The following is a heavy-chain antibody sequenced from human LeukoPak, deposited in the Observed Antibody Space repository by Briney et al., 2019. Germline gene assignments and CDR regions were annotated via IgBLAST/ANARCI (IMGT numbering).Heavy chain of an antibody. V-gene: IGHV3-30*18. Sequence: HPGGSLRLSCAASGFTFSSYGMHWVRQAPGKGLEWVAVISYDGSNKYYADSVKGRFTISRDNSKNTLYLQMNSLRAEDTAIYYCAKAPAPYYYYYGMDVWGQGTAVTVSS. CDR1: GFTFSSYG. J-gene: IGHJ6*02. CDR3: AKAPAPYYYYYGMDV. CDR2: ISYDGSNK.